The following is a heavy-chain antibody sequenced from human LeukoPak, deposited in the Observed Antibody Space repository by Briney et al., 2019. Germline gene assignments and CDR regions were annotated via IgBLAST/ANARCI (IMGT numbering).Heavy chain of an antibody. CDR1: GGPFSGYY. CDR3: AREEVRSGSYLKVYNWFDP. Sequence: SETLSLTCAVYGGPFSGYYWSWIRQPPGKGLEWIGEINHSGSTNYNPSLKSRVTISVDTSKNQFSLKLSSVTAADTAVYYCAREEVRSGSYLKVYNWFDPWGQGTLVTVSS. V-gene: IGHV4-34*01. D-gene: IGHD1-26*01. CDR2: INHSGST. J-gene: IGHJ5*02.